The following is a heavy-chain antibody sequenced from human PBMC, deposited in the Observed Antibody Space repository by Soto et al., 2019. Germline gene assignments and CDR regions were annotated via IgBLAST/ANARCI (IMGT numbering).Heavy chain of an antibody. CDR1: GFTFGDYA. Sequence: HPGGSLRLSCTASGFTFGDYAMSWFRQAPGKGLEWVGFIRSKAYGGTTEYAASVKGRFTISRDDSKSIAYLQMNSLKTEDTAVYYCTRDRDDFWSGYWASGMDVWGKGTTVTVSS. J-gene: IGHJ6*04. CDR3: TRDRDDFWSGYWASGMDV. D-gene: IGHD3-3*01. CDR2: IRSKAYGGTT. V-gene: IGHV3-49*03.